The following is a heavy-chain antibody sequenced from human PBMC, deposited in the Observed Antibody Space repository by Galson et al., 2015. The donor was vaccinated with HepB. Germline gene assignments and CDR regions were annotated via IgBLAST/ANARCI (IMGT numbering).Heavy chain of an antibody. Sequence: SLRLSCAASGFTFSSYAMHWVRQAPGKGLEWVAVISYDGSNKYYADSVKGRFTISRDNSKNTLYLQMNSLRAEDTAVYYCARDGCSSTSCYVDYYFDYWGQGTLVTVSS. V-gene: IGHV3-30-3*01. CDR1: GFTFSSYA. CDR2: ISYDGSNK. CDR3: ARDGCSSTSCYVDYYFDY. D-gene: IGHD2-2*01. J-gene: IGHJ4*02.